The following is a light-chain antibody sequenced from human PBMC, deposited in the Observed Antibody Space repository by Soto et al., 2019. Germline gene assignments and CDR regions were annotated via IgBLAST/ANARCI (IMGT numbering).Light chain of an antibody. CDR3: QIYDSDPIT. V-gene: IGKV1-27*01. CDR1: QGINNY. CDR2: AAS. J-gene: IGKJ5*01. Sequence: DIQMTQSPSSLSASVGSRVSITCRASQGINNYLAWDQQKPGKVPKALIYAASTLKPGVPSRFSGSGSGTDFILTFNNLKNADIATYYCQIYDSDPITLGQGTR.